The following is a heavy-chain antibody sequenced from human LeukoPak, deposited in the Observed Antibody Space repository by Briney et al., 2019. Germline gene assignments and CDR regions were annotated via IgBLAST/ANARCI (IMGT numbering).Heavy chain of an antibody. CDR3: AREVYGSGSYYKYMDV. V-gene: IGHV4-59*12. CDR1: SGSFSGYF. D-gene: IGHD3-10*01. CDR2: IYYSGST. Sequence: SETLSLTCAVYSGSFSGYFWSWIRQPPGKGLEWIGYIYYSGSTYYNPSLKSRVTISVDTSKNQFSLKLSSVTAADTAVYYCAREVYGSGSYYKYMDVWGKGTTVTVSS. J-gene: IGHJ6*03.